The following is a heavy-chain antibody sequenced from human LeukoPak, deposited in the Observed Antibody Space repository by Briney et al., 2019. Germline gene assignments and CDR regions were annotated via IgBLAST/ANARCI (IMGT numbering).Heavy chain of an antibody. CDR3: ARGRLDIVVVPAADPGYYMDV. CDR1: GYTFTSYD. CDR2: MNPNSGNT. J-gene: IGHJ6*03. Sequence: GASVKVSCKASGYTFTSYDINWVRQATGQGLEWMGWMNPNSGNTGYAQKFQGRVTITRNTSISTAYMELSSLRSEDTAVYYCARGRLDIVVVPAADPGYYMDVWGKGTTVTVSS. V-gene: IGHV1-8*01. D-gene: IGHD2-2*01.